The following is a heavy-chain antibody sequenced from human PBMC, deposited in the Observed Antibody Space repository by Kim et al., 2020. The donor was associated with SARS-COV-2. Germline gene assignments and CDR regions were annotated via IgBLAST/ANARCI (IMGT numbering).Heavy chain of an antibody. D-gene: IGHD3-9*01. CDR2: IYYSGST. CDR1: GGSISSGGYY. CDR3: AREYILTGYWRSAFDI. V-gene: IGHV4-31*03. J-gene: IGHJ3*02. Sequence: SETLSLTCTVSGGSISSGGYYWSWIRQHPGKGLEWIGYIYYSGSTYYNPSLKSRVTISVDTSKNQFSLKLSSVPAADTAVYYCAREYILTGYWRSAFDIWGQGTMFTVSS.